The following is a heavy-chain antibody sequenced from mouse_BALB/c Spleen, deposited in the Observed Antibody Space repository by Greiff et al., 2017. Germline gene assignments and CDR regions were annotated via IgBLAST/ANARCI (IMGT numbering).Heavy chain of an antibody. D-gene: IGHD2-4*01. Sequence: EVQLVESGGGLVQPKGSLKLSCAASGFTFNTYAMNWVRQAPGKGLEWVARIRSKSNNYATYYADSVKDRFTISRDDSQSMLYLQMNNLKTEDTAMYYCVTYYDYSWFAYWGQGTLVTVSA. V-gene: IGHV10-1*02. CDR3: VTYYDYSWFAY. CDR1: GFTFNTYA. CDR2: IRSKSNNYAT. J-gene: IGHJ3*01.